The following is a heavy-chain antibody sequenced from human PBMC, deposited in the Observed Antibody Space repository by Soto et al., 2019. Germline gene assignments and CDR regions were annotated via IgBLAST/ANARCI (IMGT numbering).Heavy chain of an antibody. CDR1: GGSISSSSYY. CDR3: AREYGSGNYYGMDV. Sequence: SETLSLTCTVSGGSISSSSYYWGWIRQPPGKGLEWIGSIYYSGSTYYNPSLKSRVTISVDTSKNQFSLKLSSVTAADTAVYYWAREYGSGNYYGMDVWGQGTTVTVSS. V-gene: IGHV4-39*02. J-gene: IGHJ6*02. CDR2: IYYSGST. D-gene: IGHD3-10*01.